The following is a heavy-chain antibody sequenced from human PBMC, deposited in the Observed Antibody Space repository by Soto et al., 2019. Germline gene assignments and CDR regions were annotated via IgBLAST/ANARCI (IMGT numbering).Heavy chain of an antibody. J-gene: IGHJ4*02. V-gene: IGHV3-9*01. CDR1: GFSFDDYG. Sequence: EVQLVESGGGSVQPGRSLRLSCAASGFSFDDYGMHWVRQGPGKGLEWVSGISWNSGDIYYADSVKGRFTISIDNAKRSLYLQMNSLRTEATALYYCAKDNDLDRDGPFDYWGQGILVTVSS. CDR3: AKDNDLDRDGPFDY. D-gene: IGHD2-2*03. CDR2: ISWNSGDI.